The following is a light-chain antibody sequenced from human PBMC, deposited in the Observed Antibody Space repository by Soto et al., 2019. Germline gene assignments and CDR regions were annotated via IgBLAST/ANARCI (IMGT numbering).Light chain of an antibody. V-gene: IGLV2-11*01. CDR2: DVN. CDR1: SSDVDGYNY. Sequence: QSALTQPRSVSGSPGQSVTISCTGTSSDVDGYNYVSWYQQHPGKAPKFMIYDVNKRPSGVPDRFSGSKSGNTASLTISGLQPEDEADYYCCSYADTYTHAVFGGGTKVTVL. J-gene: IGLJ3*02. CDR3: CSYADTYTHAV.